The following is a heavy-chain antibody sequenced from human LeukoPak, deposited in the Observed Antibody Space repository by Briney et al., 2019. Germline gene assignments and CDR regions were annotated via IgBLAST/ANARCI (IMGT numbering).Heavy chain of an antibody. CDR2: IYYSGST. Sequence: NSSETLSLTCTVSRYSISSGYFWGWIRQPPGKGLEWIGYIYYSGSTNYNPSLKSRVTISVDTSKNQFSLKLSSVTAADTAVYYCARSYYGSGSLDYWGQGTLVTVSS. V-gene: IGHV4-38-2*02. CDR3: ARSYYGSGSLDY. J-gene: IGHJ4*02. D-gene: IGHD3-10*01. CDR1: RYSISSGYF.